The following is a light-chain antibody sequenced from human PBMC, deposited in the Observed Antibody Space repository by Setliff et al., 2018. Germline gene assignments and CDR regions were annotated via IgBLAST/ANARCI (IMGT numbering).Light chain of an antibody. CDR3: QQSFGVPYT. CDR2: AAS. Sequence: DIQMTQSPSSLSASIGDRVTITCRASQSIATYLNWYQQRPGKAPKLLVSAASTLESGVPSTFSGSGSGTDFILTITSLQPEDFAIYYCQQSFGVPYTFGQGTKVDIK. J-gene: IGKJ2*01. CDR1: QSIATY. V-gene: IGKV1-39*01.